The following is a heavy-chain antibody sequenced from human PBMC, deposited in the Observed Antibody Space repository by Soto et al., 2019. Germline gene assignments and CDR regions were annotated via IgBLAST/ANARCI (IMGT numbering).Heavy chain of an antibody. CDR3: ARPPLAYCSGGNCYKVYFDY. CDR2: IYPGDSDA. CDR1: VDSFTSCW. J-gene: IGHJ4*02. Sequence: GESLKISCKGSVDSFTSCWIGWVRQMPGKGLEWMGIIYPGDSDARYSPSFQGQVTMSVDKSISTTYLQWNSLKASDTAIYYCARPPLAYCSGGNCYKVYFDYWGQGTPVTVS. D-gene: IGHD2-15*01. V-gene: IGHV5-51*01.